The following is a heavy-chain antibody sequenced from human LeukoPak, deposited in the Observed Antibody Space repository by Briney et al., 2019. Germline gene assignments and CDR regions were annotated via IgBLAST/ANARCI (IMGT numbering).Heavy chain of an antibody. J-gene: IGHJ4*02. CDR3: ARGYHDYFDY. CDR1: GGSFSGYY. Sequence: PSETLYLTCAVYGGSFSGYYWSWIRQPPGKGLEWTGYIYHSGSTYYNPSLKSRVTISVDRSKNQFSLKLSSVTAADTVVYYCARGYHDYFDYWGQGTLVTVSS. V-gene: IGHV4-34*01. CDR2: IYHSGST.